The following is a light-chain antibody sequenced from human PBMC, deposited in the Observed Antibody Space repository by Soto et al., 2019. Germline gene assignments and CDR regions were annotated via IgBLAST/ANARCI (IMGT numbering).Light chain of an antibody. CDR2: GAS. CDR3: QQYGSSPPWT. CDR1: QSVSSNY. J-gene: IGKJ1*01. V-gene: IGKV3-20*01. Sequence: EIVLTQSPGTLSLSPGGGATLSCRASQSVSSNYLARYQQKPGQAPRLLIYGASSRATGIPDRFSGSGSGTDFTLTISRLEPEDFAVYYCQQYGSSPPWTFGQGTKGDIK.